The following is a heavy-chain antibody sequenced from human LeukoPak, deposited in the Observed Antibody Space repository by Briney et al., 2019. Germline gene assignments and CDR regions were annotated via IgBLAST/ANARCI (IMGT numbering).Heavy chain of an antibody. CDR1: GGSISSYY. Sequence: SETLSLTCTVSGGSISSYYWSWIRQPAGKGLEWVGRIYTSGSTNYNPSLKSRVTMSVDTSKNQFSLKLSSVTAADTAVYYCARFLYYDFWSGDYGMDVWGQGTTVTVSS. CDR2: IYTSGST. CDR3: ARFLYYDFWSGDYGMDV. D-gene: IGHD3-3*01. J-gene: IGHJ6*02. V-gene: IGHV4-4*07.